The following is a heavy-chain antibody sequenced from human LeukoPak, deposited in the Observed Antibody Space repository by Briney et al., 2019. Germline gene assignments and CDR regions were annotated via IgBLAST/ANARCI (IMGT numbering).Heavy chain of an antibody. CDR3: AKSENAIFGVVGY. V-gene: IGHV3-23*01. CDR2: ISGSGGSA. J-gene: IGHJ4*02. D-gene: IGHD3-3*01. CDR1: GFTFSSYA. Sequence: GGSLRVSCAASGFTFSSYAMSWVRQAPGNGLEWVSAISGSGGSAYYADSVKGRFTISRDNSKNTLFLQMNSLRAEDTAVYYCAKSENAIFGVVGYWGQGTLVTVSS.